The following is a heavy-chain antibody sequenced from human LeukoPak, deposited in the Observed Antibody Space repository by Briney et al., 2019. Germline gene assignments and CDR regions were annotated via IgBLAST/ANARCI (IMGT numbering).Heavy chain of an antibody. Sequence: PSETLSLTCTVSGGSISSGGYYWSWLRQHPGKGLEWIGYIYYSGSTYYNPSLKSRVTISVDTSKNQFSLKLSSVTAADTAVYYCARASVAVADRFDPWGQGTLVTVSS. CDR2: IYYSGST. J-gene: IGHJ5*02. V-gene: IGHV4-31*03. CDR3: ARASVAVADRFDP. D-gene: IGHD6-19*01. CDR1: GGSISSGGYY.